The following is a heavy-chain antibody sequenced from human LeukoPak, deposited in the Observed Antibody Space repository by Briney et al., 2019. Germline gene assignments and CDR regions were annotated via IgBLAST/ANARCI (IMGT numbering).Heavy chain of an antibody. CDR2: INKDGSEK. Sequence: GGSLRLSCVDSGFTFTNAWMTWVRQAPGKGLEWVANINKDGSEKNYVDSVKGRFTISRDNAKNSLYLQINSLRADDTAVYYCARYQVAIDYWGQGTLVTVSA. D-gene: IGHD2-2*01. J-gene: IGHJ4*02. V-gene: IGHV3-7*03. CDR1: GFTFTNAW. CDR3: ARYQVAIDY.